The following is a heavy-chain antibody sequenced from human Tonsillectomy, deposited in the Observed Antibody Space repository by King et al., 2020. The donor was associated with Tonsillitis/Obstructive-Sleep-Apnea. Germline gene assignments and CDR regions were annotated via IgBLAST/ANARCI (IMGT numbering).Heavy chain of an antibody. CDR1: GGSISSYY. Sequence: QLQESGPGLVKPSETLSLTCTVSGGSISSYYWGWIRQPPGKGLQYIGYIYYIGSTNYNPSLKGRVTFSVDTSKNQFSLRLSSVTAADTAMYYCARLRRDGFNLDFDSWGQGTLVTVSS. CDR2: IYYIGST. CDR3: ARLRRDGFNLDFDS. D-gene: IGHD5-24*01. J-gene: IGHJ4*02. V-gene: IGHV4-59*01.